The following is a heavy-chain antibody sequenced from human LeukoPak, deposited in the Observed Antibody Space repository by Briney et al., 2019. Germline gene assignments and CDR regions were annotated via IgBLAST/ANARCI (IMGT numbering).Heavy chain of an antibody. V-gene: IGHV3-64D*06. J-gene: IGHJ3*02. CDR1: GFTFITYA. CDR3: VQGRYYYDSTGDAFDI. CDR2: ISSDGGST. Sequence: TGGSLRLSCAASGFTFITYAMCWVRQAPGKGLEYVSAISSDGGSTDYADSVKGRFTISRDNSRNTLYLQMSSLRPEDTAVYYCVQGRYYYDSTGDAFDIWGQGTMVTVSS. D-gene: IGHD3-22*01.